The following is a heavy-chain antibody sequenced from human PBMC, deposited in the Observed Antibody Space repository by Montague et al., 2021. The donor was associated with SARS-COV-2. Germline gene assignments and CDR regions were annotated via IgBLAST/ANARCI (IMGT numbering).Heavy chain of an antibody. CDR1: GDSVVEHRRR. Sequence: CAISGDSVVEHRRRSDEHRHEPPTHRDLLCSPHYGNMCKSDYARSVKSRIAINPDTSKNQFSLQLSSVTPEDTALYYCVRGIEAAGSYDYWGQGTLVTVSS. CDR2: PHYGNMCKS. V-gene: IGHV6-1*01. J-gene: IGHJ4*02. CDR3: VRGIEAAGSYDY. D-gene: IGHD6-13*01.